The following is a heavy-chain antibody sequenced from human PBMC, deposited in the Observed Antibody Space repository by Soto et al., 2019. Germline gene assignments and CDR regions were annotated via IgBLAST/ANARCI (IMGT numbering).Heavy chain of an antibody. V-gene: IGHV2-5*01. Sequence: QITLKESGPTLVKPTQTLTLTCTFSGFSLSTSGGGVGWIRQPPGKALEWLGLIYWNDDKRYSPSLMNRLTITKDTSKNQLLLAMHNMDPVDTATYYCAHRQGQGQWLVRRKVDWFDPWGPGTLVTVSS. CDR3: AHRQGQGQWLVRRKVDWFDP. CDR2: IYWNDDK. J-gene: IGHJ5*02. CDR1: GFSLSTSGGG. D-gene: IGHD6-19*01.